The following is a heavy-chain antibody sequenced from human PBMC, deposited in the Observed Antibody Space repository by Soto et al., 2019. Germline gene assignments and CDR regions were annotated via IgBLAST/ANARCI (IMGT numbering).Heavy chain of an antibody. CDR3: ARGRYALQQLSSTKKNWFDP. CDR1: GGSISSYY. J-gene: IGHJ5*02. Sequence: PSETLSLTCTVSGGSISSYYWTWIRQPPGKGLEWIGFIYNSGSTHYNPSLRSRVTISVDTSKNQFSLKLRSVTAADTAVYYCARGRYALQQLSSTKKNWFDPWGQGTLVTVSS. CDR2: IYNSGST. V-gene: IGHV4-59*12. D-gene: IGHD6-13*01.